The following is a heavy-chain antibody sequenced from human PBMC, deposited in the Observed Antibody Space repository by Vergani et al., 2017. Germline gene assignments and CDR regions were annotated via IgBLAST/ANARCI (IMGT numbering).Heavy chain of an antibody. Sequence: VQLQESGPGLLKPSETLSLTCSVSGASISSYFWSWIRQPAGKGLEWLGRVHTDGTAYYNPSLRTRVRLSADLSQSQFSLKMTSLTAADTAVYYCARSATRDLGWFDPWGQGALVTVSS. D-gene: IGHD3-16*01. CDR3: ARSATRDLGWFDP. CDR2: VHTDGTA. J-gene: IGHJ5*02. V-gene: IGHV4-4*07. CDR1: GASISSYF.